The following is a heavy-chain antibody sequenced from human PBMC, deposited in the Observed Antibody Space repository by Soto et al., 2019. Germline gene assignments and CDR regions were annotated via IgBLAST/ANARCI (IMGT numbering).Heavy chain of an antibody. CDR2: INAGNGNT. CDR1: GYTFTSYA. D-gene: IGHD3-3*01. CDR3: ASTASITIFGVVIPQYAFDI. V-gene: IGHV1-3*01. J-gene: IGHJ3*02. Sequence: ASVKVSCKASGYTFTSYAMHWVRQAPGQRLEWMGWINAGNGNTKYSQKFQGRVTITRDTSASTACMELSSLRSEDTAVYYCASTASITIFGVVIPQYAFDIWGQGTMVTVSS.